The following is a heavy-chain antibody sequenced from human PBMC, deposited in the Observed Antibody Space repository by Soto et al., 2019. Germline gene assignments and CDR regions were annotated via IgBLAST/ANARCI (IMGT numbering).Heavy chain of an antibody. D-gene: IGHD4-17*01. CDR2: ISAYNGKT. J-gene: IGHJ4*02. CDR3: ARDGGTYGDYQDY. Sequence: ASVKVSCKASGYTFTSYGISWVRQAPGQGLEWMGWISAYNGKTNYAQKKKGRVTMTTDTSTSTAYKEQRSLKTNDTAVYYCARDGGTYGDYQDYWGQGTLVTVSS. V-gene: IGHV1-18*01. CDR1: GYTFTSYG.